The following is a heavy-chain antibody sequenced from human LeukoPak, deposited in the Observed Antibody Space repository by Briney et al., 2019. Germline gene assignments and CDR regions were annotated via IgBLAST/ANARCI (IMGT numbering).Heavy chain of an antibody. Sequence: GESLKISCKGSGYGFTSYWIGWVRQMPGKGLEWMGIIYPGDSDTRYSPSFQGQVTISADKSISTAYLQWSSLKASDTAMYYCARLGPRIYCSSTNCNRLNYYGMDVWGQGTTVTVSS. J-gene: IGHJ6*02. CDR3: ARLGPRIYCSSTNCNRLNYYGMDV. CDR2: IYPGDSDT. CDR1: GYGFTSYW. D-gene: IGHD2-2*01. V-gene: IGHV5-51*01.